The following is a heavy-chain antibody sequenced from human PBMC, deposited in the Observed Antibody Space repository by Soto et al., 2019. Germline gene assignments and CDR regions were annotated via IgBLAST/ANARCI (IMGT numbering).Heavy chain of an antibody. CDR2: IKPDGSEK. CDR1: GFTLSSYW. D-gene: IGHD3-22*01. V-gene: IGHV3-7*04. CDR3: TRGDYYDSSAYYPFDY. J-gene: IGHJ4*02. Sequence: GGSLRLSCAASGFTLSSYWMSWVRQAPGKGLEWVANIKPDGSEKWYVDSVKGRFTISRDNAKNSLYLQMNSLRAEDTAVYYCTRGDYYDSSAYYPFDYWGQGRMVTVSS.